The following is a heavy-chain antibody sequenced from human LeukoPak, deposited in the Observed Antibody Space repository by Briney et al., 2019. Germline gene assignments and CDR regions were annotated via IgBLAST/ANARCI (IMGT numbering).Heavy chain of an antibody. CDR2: IKSKTDGGTP. V-gene: IGHV3-15*01. J-gene: IGHJ4*02. CDR1: GFTFSNAW. CDR3: TTELLWFGESGTPYYFDY. Sequence: PGGSLRLSCAASGFTFSNAWMSWVRQAPGKGLEWVGRIKSKTDGGTPDYAAPVKGRFTISRDDSKNTLYLQMNSLKTEDTAVYYCTTELLWFGESGTPYYFDYWGQGTLVTVSS. D-gene: IGHD3-10*01.